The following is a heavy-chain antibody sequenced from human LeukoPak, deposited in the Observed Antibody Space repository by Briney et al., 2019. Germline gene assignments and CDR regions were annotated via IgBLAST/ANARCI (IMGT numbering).Heavy chain of an antibody. CDR3: ARVGYEEVGFPTLGI. CDR1: GGSFSGYY. Sequence: PSETLSLTCAVYGGSFSGYYWSWIRQPPGKGLEWIGYIYHSGSTYYNPSLKSRVTISVDRSKNQFSLKLSSVTAADTAVYYCARVGYEEVGFPTLGIWGQGTMVTVSS. D-gene: IGHD3-3*01. J-gene: IGHJ3*02. CDR2: IYHSGST. V-gene: IGHV4-34*01.